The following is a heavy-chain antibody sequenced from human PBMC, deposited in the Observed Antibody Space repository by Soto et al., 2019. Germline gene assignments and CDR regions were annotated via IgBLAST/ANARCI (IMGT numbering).Heavy chain of an antibody. V-gene: IGHV3-73*01. CDR2: IRSKANSYAT. CDR1: GVTFSGSA. Sequence: WGSLRLSCAAFGVTFSGSAIHCVLRASGKGLEWVGRIRSKANSYATAYAASVKGRFTISRDDSKNTAYLQMNSLKTEDTAVYYCGGYCSGGSCSEAYYMDVWGKGTTVTVS. CDR3: GGYCSGGSCSEAYYMDV. J-gene: IGHJ6*03. D-gene: IGHD2-15*01.